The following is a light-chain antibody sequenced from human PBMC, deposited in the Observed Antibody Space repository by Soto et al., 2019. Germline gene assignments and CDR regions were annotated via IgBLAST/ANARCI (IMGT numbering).Light chain of an antibody. Sequence: QAVVTQPPSASGTPGQRVTISCSGSTSNIGSNSVNWYQQLPGTAPKLLLYSSDRRPSGVPDRFSGSKSGTSVSLAISGLRSDDEATYYCASWDDTLDAQVFGGGTKVTVL. J-gene: IGLJ3*02. CDR1: TSNIGSNS. V-gene: IGLV1-44*01. CDR2: SSD. CDR3: ASWDDTLDAQV.